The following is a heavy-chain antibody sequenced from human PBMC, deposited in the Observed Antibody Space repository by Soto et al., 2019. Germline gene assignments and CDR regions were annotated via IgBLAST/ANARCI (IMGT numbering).Heavy chain of an antibody. Sequence: GGSLRLSCADSGFTFSSYVMSWVRQAPGKGLEWVSAISGSGGNTYYADSVKGRFTISRDNSKDTLFLQMNSLRAEDTALYFCAKEMGDYYDSSGSWFDPWGQGTLVTVSS. CDR3: AKEMGDYYDSSGSWFDP. J-gene: IGHJ5*02. CDR2: ISGSGGNT. D-gene: IGHD3-22*01. CDR1: GFTFSSYV. V-gene: IGHV3-23*01.